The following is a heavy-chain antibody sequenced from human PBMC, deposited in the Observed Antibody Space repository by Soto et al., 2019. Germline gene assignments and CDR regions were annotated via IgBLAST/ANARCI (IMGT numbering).Heavy chain of an antibody. Sequence: SETLSLTCTVSGGSIRSGDSYWSWIRQPPGTGLEWIGYIYYSGSTYYNPSLKSRITISLDTSKNQFSLNLSSVTAADTAVYYCARTHYSDRSGTDYWGQGTLVTVSS. CDR3: ARTHYSDRSGTDY. CDR2: IYYSGST. D-gene: IGHD3-22*01. J-gene: IGHJ4*02. CDR1: GGSIRSGDSY. V-gene: IGHV4-30-4*01.